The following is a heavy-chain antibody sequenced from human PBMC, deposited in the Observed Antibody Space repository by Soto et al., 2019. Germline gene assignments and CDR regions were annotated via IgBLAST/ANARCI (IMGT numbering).Heavy chain of an antibody. CDR3: AAELGFGKLSVV. CDR1: GDTFKNCV. CDR2: IIPLFGTT. D-gene: IGHD3-10*01. Sequence: QVQVVQSGGEVRRPGSSVKVYCKASGDTFKNCVISWVRQAPGQGLEWMGGIIPLFGTTDFAQRFQGRLTITTDESTTTAYMELSRLRSEDTATYYCAAELGFGKLSVVWGQGTTVIVSS. V-gene: IGHV1-69*01. J-gene: IGHJ6*02.